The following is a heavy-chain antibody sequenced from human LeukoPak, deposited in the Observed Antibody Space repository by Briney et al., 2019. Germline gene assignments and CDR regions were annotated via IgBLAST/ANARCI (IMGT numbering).Heavy chain of an antibody. CDR1: GYTFTGYY. D-gene: IGHD5-18*01. CDR3: ARDETIIRNSYALT. V-gene: IGHV1-2*06. J-gene: IGHJ4*02. Sequence: ASVKVSCKASGYTFTGYYMHWVRQAPGQGLEWMGRINPNSGGTNYAQKFQGRVTMTRDTSISTAYMELSRLRSDDTAVYYCARDETIIRNSYALTWGQGTLVTVSS. CDR2: INPNSGGT.